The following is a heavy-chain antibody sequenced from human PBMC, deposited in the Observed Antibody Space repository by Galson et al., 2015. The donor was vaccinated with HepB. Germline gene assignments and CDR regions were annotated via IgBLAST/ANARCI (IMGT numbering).Heavy chain of an antibody. V-gene: IGHV1-46*01. CDR2: INPSGGTT. D-gene: IGHD4-17*01. CDR1: GYTFTSYS. CDR3: ATTGPLQYHFDY. J-gene: IGHJ4*02. Sequence: SVKVSCKASGYTFTSYSIHWVRQAPGQGLEWMGIINPSGGTTTYAQKFQDRVTMTRDTSTSTVYMELSSLRSEDTAVYYCATTGPLQYHFDYWGQGTLVTVSS.